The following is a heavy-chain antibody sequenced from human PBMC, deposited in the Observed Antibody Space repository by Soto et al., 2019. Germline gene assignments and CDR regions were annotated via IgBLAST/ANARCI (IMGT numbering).Heavy chain of an antibody. D-gene: IGHD3-3*01. Sequence: GGSLRLSCAASGFTFSDYYMSWIRQAPGKGLEWVSYISSSGSTIYYADSVKGRFTISRDNAKNSLHLQMNSLRAEDTAVYYCARDGAGYDFWSGYRLGYYGMDVWGQGTTVTVSS. J-gene: IGHJ6*02. V-gene: IGHV3-11*01. CDR2: ISSSGSTI. CDR1: GFTFSDYY. CDR3: ARDGAGYDFWSGYRLGYYGMDV.